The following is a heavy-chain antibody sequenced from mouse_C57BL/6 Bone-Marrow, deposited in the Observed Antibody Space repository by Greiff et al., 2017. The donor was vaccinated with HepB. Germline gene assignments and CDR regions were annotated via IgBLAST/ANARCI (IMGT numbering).Heavy chain of an antibody. CDR1: GYTFTSYW. V-gene: IGHV1-59*01. CDR3: ARCYYDYDRGFAY. Sequence: QVQLQQPGAELVRPGTSVKLSCKASGYTFTSYWMHWVKQRPGQGLEWIGVIDPSDSYTNYNQKFKGKATLTVDTSSSTAYMQLSSLTSEDSAVYYCARCYYDYDRGFAYWGQGTLVTVS. D-gene: IGHD2-4*01. J-gene: IGHJ3*01. CDR2: IDPSDSYT.